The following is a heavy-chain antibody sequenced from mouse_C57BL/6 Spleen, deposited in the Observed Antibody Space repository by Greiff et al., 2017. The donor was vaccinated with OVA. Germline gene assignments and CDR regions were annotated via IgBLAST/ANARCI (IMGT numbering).Heavy chain of an antibody. D-gene: IGHD1-1*01. V-gene: IGHV1-55*01. CDR2: IYPGSGST. CDR3: ARSSHYYGSSY. Sequence: VQLQQPGAELVKPGASVKMSCKASGYTFTSYWITWVKQRPGQGLEWIGDIYPGSGSTNYNEKFKSKATLTVDTSSSTAYRQLSSLTSEDSAVYYCARSSHYYGSSYWGQGTTLTVSS. CDR1: GYTFTSYW. J-gene: IGHJ2*01.